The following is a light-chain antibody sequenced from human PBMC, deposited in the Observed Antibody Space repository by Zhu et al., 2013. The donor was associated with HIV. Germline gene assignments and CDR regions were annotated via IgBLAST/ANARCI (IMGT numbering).Light chain of an antibody. CDR2: DAS. CDR3: QQYGSTPWT. CDR1: QSVSSNY. V-gene: IGKV3-20*01. J-gene: IGKJ1*01. Sequence: EIVLTQSPGTLSLSPGERATLSCRASQSVSSNYLAWYQQKPGQAPRLLIHDASSRATGIPDRFSGSGSGTDFTFTISRLEAEDFAVYYCQQYGSTPWTFGQGTKVEIK.